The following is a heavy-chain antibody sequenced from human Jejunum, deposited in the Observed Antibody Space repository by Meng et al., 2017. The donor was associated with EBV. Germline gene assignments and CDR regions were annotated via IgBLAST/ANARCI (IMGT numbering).Heavy chain of an antibody. V-gene: IGHV3-21*02. CDR2: ISSGSSFI. CDR1: GFTFSSYS. D-gene: IGHD3-16*02. Sequence: EVKLVVCGGGLVKPGGYLRLFCAASGFTFSSYSMNWVRQAPGKGLEWVSYISSGSSFIYYADSVKGRFTISRDDAKNSLSLQMNNLGADDTAVYYCVRDSSFNVHWGQGTLVTVSS. J-gene: IGHJ4*02. CDR3: VRDSSFNVH.